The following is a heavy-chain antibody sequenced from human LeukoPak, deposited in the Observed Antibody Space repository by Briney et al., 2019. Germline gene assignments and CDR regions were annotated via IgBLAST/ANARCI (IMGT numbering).Heavy chain of an antibody. J-gene: IGHJ3*02. D-gene: IGHD6-19*01. V-gene: IGHV3-48*03. CDR2: ISSSGSTI. CDR1: GFTFSSYE. Sequence: GGSLRLSCAASGFTFSSYEMNWVRQAPGKGLEWVSYISSSGSTIYYADSVKGRFTISRDNAKNSLYLQMNSLRAEDTAVYYCAAISGWSVDAFDIWAKGQWSPSLQ. CDR3: AAISGWSVDAFDI.